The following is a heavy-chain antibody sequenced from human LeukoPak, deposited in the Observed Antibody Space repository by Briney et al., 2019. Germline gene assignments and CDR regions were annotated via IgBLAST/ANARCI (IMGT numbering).Heavy chain of an antibody. V-gene: IGHV3-20*04. D-gene: IGHD5-12*01. CDR2: INWSGQST. Sequence: PGGSLRLSCAASGFTFDDYGMSWVRQAPGKGLEWVSGINWSGQSTGYVDSVKGRFTISRDSAKNSLYLQMNSLRAEDTALYYCARNYGGYDGTDYWGQGTLVTVSS. CDR1: GFTFDDYG. CDR3: ARNYGGYDGTDY. J-gene: IGHJ4*02.